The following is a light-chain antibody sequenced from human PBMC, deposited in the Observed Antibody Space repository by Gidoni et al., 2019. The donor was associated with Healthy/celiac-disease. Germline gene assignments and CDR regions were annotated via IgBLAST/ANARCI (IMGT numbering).Light chain of an antibody. CDR2: CAS. J-gene: IGKJ3*01. CDR1: QSVSSSY. Sequence: IVFTQSPGTLSLSPGEIATLSCRASQSVSSSYLAWYQQKPGQAPRLLIYCASSRATGIPDRFSGSGSGTDFTLTISRLEPEDFAVYYCQQYGSSSFTFXPXTKVDIK. V-gene: IGKV3-20*01. CDR3: QQYGSSSFT.